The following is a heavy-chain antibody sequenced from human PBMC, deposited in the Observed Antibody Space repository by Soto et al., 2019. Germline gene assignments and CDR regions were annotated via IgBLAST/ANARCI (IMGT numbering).Heavy chain of an antibody. J-gene: IGHJ4*02. CDR3: ARDGPSSSWAY. CDR1: GFTFSSYG. V-gene: IGHV3-33*01. Sequence: QVQLVESGGGVVQPGRSLRLSCAASGFTFSSYGMHWVRQAPGKGLEWVAVIWYDGSNKYYADSVKGRFTISRDNSKNTLYLQMNSLRAEDTAVYYCARDGPSSSWAYWGQGTLVTVSS. D-gene: IGHD6-13*01. CDR2: IWYDGSNK.